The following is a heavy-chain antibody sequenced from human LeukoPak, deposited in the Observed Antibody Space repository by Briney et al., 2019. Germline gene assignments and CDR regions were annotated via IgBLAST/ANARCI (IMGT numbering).Heavy chain of an antibody. D-gene: IGHD2-2*01. J-gene: IGHJ1*01. V-gene: IGHV3-48*04. CDR1: GFTFSSYS. CDR2: ISSSSSTM. CDR3: ARDRGYCSSTSCYAADFQH. Sequence: GGSLRLSCAGSGFTFSSYSMNWVRQAPGKGLEWVSYISSSSSTMYYADSVKGRFTISRDNAKNSLYLQMNSLRAEDTAVYYCARDRGYCSSTSCYAADFQHWGQGTLVTVSS.